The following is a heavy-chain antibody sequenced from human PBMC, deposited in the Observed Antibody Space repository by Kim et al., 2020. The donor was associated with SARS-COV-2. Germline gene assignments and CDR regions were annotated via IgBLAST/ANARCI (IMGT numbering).Heavy chain of an antibody. J-gene: IGHJ4*02. CDR3: AKDLWFGELSDHYSLY. CDR1: GFTFNNFA. CDR2: ISGSGGST. Sequence: GGSLRLSCTASGFTFNNFAMSWVRQAPGKGLEWVSAISGSGGSTYYADSAKGRFTISRDNSKNTLYLQMNSLRAGDTAIYYCAKDLWFGELSDHYSLYWGQGTLVTVSS. V-gene: IGHV3-23*01. D-gene: IGHD3-10*01.